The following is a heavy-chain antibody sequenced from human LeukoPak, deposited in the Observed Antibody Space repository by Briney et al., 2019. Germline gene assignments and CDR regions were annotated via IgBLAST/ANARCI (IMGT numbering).Heavy chain of an antibody. D-gene: IGHD2-2*01. Sequence: GGSLRLSCAASGFTFSSYGMHWVRQAPGKGLEWVSYISSSSSTIYYADSVKGRFTISRDNAKNSLYLQMNSLRAEDTAVYHCATGRSCTTCYLPDYWGQGTLVTVSS. CDR3: ATGRSCTTCYLPDY. J-gene: IGHJ4*02. CDR1: GFTFSSYG. V-gene: IGHV3-48*04. CDR2: ISSSSSTI.